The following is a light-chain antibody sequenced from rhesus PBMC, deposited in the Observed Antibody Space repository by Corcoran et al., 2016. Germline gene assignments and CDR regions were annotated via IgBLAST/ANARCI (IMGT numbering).Light chain of an antibody. CDR1: QGISSY. V-gene: IGKV1-28*02. CDR2: AAT. CDR3: QQYKSYPWT. J-gene: IGKJ1*01. Sequence: DIQMTQSPSSLSASVGDTVTITCRASQGISSYLNWFQQNPGKAPKLLIYAATTLQSGVPSRFSGSGYGTDFTLTISSLQPEDFATYYCQQYKSYPWTFGQGTKVEIK.